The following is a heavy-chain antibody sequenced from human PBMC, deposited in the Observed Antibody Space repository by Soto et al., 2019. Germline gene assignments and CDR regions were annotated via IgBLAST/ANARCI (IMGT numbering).Heavy chain of an antibody. V-gene: IGHV1-3*01. D-gene: IGHD6-6*01. CDR1: GYTFTSYA. J-gene: IGHJ5*02. CDR2: INAGNGNT. Sequence: ASVKVSCKASGYTFTSYAMHWVRQAPGQRLEWMGCINAGNGNTKYSQKFQGRVTITRDTSASTAYMELSSLRSEDTAVYYCAREQIAARPDYWFDPWGQGTLVTVSS. CDR3: AREQIAARPDYWFDP.